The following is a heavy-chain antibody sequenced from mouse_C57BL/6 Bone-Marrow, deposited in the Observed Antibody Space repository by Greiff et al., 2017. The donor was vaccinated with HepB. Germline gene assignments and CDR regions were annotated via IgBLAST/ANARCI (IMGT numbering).Heavy chain of an antibody. Sequence: QVQLQQPGAELVKPGASVKLSCKASGYTFTSYWMQWVKQRPGQGLEWIGMINPNSGSTNYNEKFKGKATLTVDKSSSTAYMQLSSLTSEDSAVYYCARLGYYSNLDYGGRGTSITVT. CDR2: INPNSGST. CDR1: GYTFTSYW. CDR3: ARLGYYSNLDYGG. J-gene: IGHJ1*03. D-gene: IGHD2-5*01. V-gene: IGHV1-64*01.